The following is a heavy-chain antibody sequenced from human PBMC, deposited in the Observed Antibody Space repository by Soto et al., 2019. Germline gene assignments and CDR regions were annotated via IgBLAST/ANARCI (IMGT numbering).Heavy chain of an antibody. J-gene: IGHJ4*02. V-gene: IGHV3-30*18. CDR3: ANGLYESLFFDY. CDR2: ISYDGSNK. Sequence: GGSLRLSCAASGFTFSSYGMHWVRQAPGKGLEWVAVISYDGSNKYYADSVKGRFTISRDNSKNTLYLQMNSLRAEDTAVYYCANGLYESLFFDYWGQGT. D-gene: IGHD5-12*01. CDR1: GFTFSSYG.